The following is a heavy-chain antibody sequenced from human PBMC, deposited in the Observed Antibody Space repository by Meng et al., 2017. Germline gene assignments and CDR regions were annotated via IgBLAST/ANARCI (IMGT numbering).Heavy chain of an antibody. D-gene: IGHD6-19*01. Sequence: GESLKISCAASGFTFSSYEMNWVRQAPGKGLEWVANIKQDGSEMYYVDSVKGRFTISRDNSKNTLYLQMNSLRAEDTAVYYCAKDSVTSSGWYFCPLFDYWGQGTLVTVSS. CDR3: AKDSVTSSGWYFCPLFDY. J-gene: IGHJ4*02. CDR1: GFTFSSYE. V-gene: IGHV3-7*03. CDR2: IKQDGSEM.